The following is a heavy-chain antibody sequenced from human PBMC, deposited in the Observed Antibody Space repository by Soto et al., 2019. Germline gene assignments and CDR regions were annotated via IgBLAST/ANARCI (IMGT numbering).Heavy chain of an antibody. CDR1: GYTFTSYG. CDR3: ARDRGYIVPLYYYYGMDV. Sequence: EASVKVSCKASGYTFTSYGISWVRQAPGQGLEWMGWISAYNGNTNCAQKFQGRVTMTRDTSISTAYMELSRLRSDDTAVYYCARDRGYIVPLYYYYGMDVWGQGTTVTVSS. D-gene: IGHD2-15*01. V-gene: IGHV1-18*04. CDR2: ISAYNGNT. J-gene: IGHJ6*02.